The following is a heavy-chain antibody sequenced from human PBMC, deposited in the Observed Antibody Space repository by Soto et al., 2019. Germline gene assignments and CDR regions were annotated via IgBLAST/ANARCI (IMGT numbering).Heavy chain of an antibody. J-gene: IGHJ5*02. CDR1: GYSFTSYW. Sequence: GESLKISCKGSGYSFTSYWIGWVRQMPGKGLEWMGIIYPGDSDTRYSPSFQGQVTISADKSISTAYLQWSSLKASDTAMYYCARLPDIVVVPAAGVWFDPWGQGTLVTV. CDR3: ARLPDIVVVPAAGVWFDP. V-gene: IGHV5-51*01. D-gene: IGHD2-2*01. CDR2: IYPGDSDT.